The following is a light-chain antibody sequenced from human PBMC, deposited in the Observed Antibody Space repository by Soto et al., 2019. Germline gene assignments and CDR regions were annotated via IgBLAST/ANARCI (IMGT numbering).Light chain of an antibody. J-gene: IGKJ4*01. CDR1: QSVSTY. Sequence: VLTQSPATLSLSPGSRAALSRKASQSVSTYLAWYQQKPGQAPRLLICEASYRAPGVPDRFSGSGSGTDFTLTISSLEPEDFAVYYCQQRSTWPRLSFGGGTRVDIK. CDR2: EAS. CDR3: QQRSTWPRLS. V-gene: IGKV3-11*01.